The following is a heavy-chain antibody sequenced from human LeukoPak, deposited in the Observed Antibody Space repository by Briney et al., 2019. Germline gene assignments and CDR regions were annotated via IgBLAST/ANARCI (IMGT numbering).Heavy chain of an antibody. Sequence: ASVKVSCKASGYTFTSYYMHWVRQAPGQGLEWMGIINPSGGSSSYAQKFQGRVTMTRDMSTSTAYMELSSLRSEDTAVYYCARARITMVRGVIITTSWFDPWGQGTLVTVSS. D-gene: IGHD3-10*01. CDR1: GYTFTSYY. V-gene: IGHV1-46*01. CDR3: ARARITMVRGVIITTSWFDP. CDR2: INPSGGSS. J-gene: IGHJ5*02.